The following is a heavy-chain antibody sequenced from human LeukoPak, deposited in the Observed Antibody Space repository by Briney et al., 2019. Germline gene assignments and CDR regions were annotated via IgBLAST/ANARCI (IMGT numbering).Heavy chain of an antibody. Sequence: ASVKVSCKASGYTFTSYDINWVRQATGQGLEWMGWMNPNSGNTGYAQKFQGRVTITRNTSISTAYMELSSLRSEDTAVYYCARGSSSADAFDIWGQGTMATVSS. CDR3: ARGSSSADAFDI. D-gene: IGHD6-6*01. V-gene: IGHV1-8*03. CDR2: MNPNSGNT. J-gene: IGHJ3*02. CDR1: GYTFTSYD.